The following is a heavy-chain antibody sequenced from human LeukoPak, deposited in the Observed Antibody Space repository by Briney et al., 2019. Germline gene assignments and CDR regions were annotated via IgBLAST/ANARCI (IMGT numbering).Heavy chain of an antibody. V-gene: IGHV3-48*03. CDR3: AKNMNV. Sequence: GGSLRLSCAASGFTFSSYEMNWVSHAPGKGLEWVSYISLSGSAIYYADSVKGRFTISRDNAKNSLYLQMNSLRAEDTAVYYCAKNMNVWGQGTTVTVFS. CDR2: ISLSGSAI. J-gene: IGHJ6*02. CDR1: GFTFSSYE.